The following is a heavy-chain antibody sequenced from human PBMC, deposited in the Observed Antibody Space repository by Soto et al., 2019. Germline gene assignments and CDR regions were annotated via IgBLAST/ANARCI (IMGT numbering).Heavy chain of an antibody. J-gene: IGHJ4*02. CDR3: AKLGALLRSPFDH. CDR2: ISGSGGST. Sequence: PGGSLRLSCAASGFTFSSYAMSGVRQAPGKGLEWVSAISGSGGSTYYADSVKGRFTISRDNSKNTLYLQMNSLRAEDTAVYYCAKLGALLRSPFDHWGQGTLVTVSS. V-gene: IGHV3-23*01. D-gene: IGHD1-26*01. CDR1: GFTFSSYA.